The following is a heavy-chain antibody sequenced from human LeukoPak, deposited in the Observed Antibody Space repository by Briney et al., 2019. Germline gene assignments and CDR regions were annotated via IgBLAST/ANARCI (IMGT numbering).Heavy chain of an antibody. J-gene: IGHJ2*01. V-gene: IGHV4-34*01. D-gene: IGHD3-3*01. CDR1: GGSFSDYY. CDR3: ARGILAKGYFDL. Sequence: PSETLSLTCAVYGGSFSDYYWSWIRQTPGEGLQWIGGIKHSGSTDYNPSLKSRVTMSVDTSKNQFCLKLTSVTAADTAVYYCARGILAKGYFDLWGRDTLVTVSS. CDR2: IKHSGST.